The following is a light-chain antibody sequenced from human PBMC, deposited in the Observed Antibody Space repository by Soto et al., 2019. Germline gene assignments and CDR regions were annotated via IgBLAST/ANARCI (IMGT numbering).Light chain of an antibody. V-gene: IGLV1-40*01. CDR1: SSNIGAVYN. CDR2: DYS. Sequence: QSVLTQPPSVSGAPGQRVTISCTGSSSNIGAVYNVHWYQQLPGTAPKLLISDYSSRPSGVPDRFSGSKSDTSASRAITWLQAEDEADYYCQSYDSSLSGWVFGGGTKLTVL. CDR3: QSYDSSLSGWV. J-gene: IGLJ3*02.